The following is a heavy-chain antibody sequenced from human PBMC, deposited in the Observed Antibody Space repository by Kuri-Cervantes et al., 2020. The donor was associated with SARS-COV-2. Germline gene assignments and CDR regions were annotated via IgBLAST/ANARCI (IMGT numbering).Heavy chain of an antibody. V-gene: IGHV1-8*02. J-gene: IGHJ5*02. Sequence: ASVKVSCKASGYTFTSYDINWVRQATGQGLERMGWMNPNSGNTGYAQKFQGRVTMTRNTSISTAYMELSSLRSEDTAVYYCATSPPIVGASNWFDPWGQGTLVTVSS. CDR3: ATSPPIVGASNWFDP. CDR1: GYTFTSYD. D-gene: IGHD1-26*01. CDR2: MNPNSGNT.